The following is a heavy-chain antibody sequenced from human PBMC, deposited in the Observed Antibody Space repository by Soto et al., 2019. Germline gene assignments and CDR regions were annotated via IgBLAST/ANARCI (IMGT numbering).Heavy chain of an antibody. CDR2: IYHSGST. Sequence: PSETLSLTCAVSGGSISSGGYSWSWIRQPPGKGLEWIGYIYHSGSTYYNPSLKSRVTISVDRSKNQFSLKLSSVTAADTAVYYCARVGSGSGSHTTYYFDYWGQGTLVTVSS. D-gene: IGHD3-10*01. J-gene: IGHJ4*02. CDR3: ARVGSGSGSHTTYYFDY. CDR1: GGSISSGGYS. V-gene: IGHV4-30-2*01.